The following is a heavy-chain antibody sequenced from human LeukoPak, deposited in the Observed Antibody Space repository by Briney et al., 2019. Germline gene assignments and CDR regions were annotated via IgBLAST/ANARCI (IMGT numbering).Heavy chain of an antibody. CDR3: AVYGSGSSIARDFDY. CDR2: INPNSGGT. J-gene: IGHJ4*02. CDR1: GYTFTGYY. V-gene: IGHV1-2*02. Sequence: ASVKVSCKASGYTFTGYYVHWVRQAPGQGLEWMGWINPNSGGTNYAQKFQGRVTMTRDTSISTAYMELSRLRSDDTAVYYCAVYGSGSSIARDFDYWGQGTLVTVSS. D-gene: IGHD3-10*01.